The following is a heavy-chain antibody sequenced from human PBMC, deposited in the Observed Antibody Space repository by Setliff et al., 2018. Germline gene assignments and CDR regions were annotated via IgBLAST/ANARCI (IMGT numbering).Heavy chain of an antibody. J-gene: IGHJ4*02. CDR3: ARTGTYRYFDH. CDR1: GGSVTSYY. D-gene: IGHD1-1*01. Sequence: SETLSLTCTVSGGSVTSYYWSWIRQAAGKGLEWVGRISSNGRTNYNPSLEGRVSMSVDTSKNQISLHLTSMTTADTAVYYCARTGTYRYFDHWGQGTLVTVSS. CDR2: ISSNGRT. V-gene: IGHV4-4*07.